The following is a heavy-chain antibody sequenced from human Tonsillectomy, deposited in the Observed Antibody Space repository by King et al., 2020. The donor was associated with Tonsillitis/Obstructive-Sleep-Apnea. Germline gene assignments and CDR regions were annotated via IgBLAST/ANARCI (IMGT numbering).Heavy chain of an antibody. CDR2: IHWDDDK. Sequence: ITLKESGPTLVKSTQTLTLTCTFSGFSLSTSGEGVGWLRQPPGKALEWLAFIHWDDDKRYSPSLKSRLTITKDTSKNQVVLIMTNMDPVDTATYYCAHSSPSDYYYYMDVWGKGTTVTVSS. V-gene: IGHV2-5*02. CDR1: GFSLSTSGEG. D-gene: IGHD3-10*01. J-gene: IGHJ6*03. CDR3: AHSSPSDYYYYMDV.